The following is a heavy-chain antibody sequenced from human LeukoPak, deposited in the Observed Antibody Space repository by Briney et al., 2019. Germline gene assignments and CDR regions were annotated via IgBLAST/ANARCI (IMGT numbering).Heavy chain of an antibody. CDR2: INTNTGNP. Sequence: GASVKVSCKASGYTFTSYAMNWVRQAPGQGLEWMGWINTNTGNPTYAQGFTGRFVFSLDTSVSTAYLQISSLKAEDTAVYYCARQVSPLDYYYYYMDVWGKGTTVTVSS. CDR3: ARQVSPLDYYYYYMDV. CDR1: GYTFTSYA. J-gene: IGHJ6*03. V-gene: IGHV7-4-1*02.